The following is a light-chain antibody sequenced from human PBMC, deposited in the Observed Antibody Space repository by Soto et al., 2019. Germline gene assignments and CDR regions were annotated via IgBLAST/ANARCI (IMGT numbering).Light chain of an antibody. J-gene: IGKJ1*01. CDR1: QSVSSNL. Sequence: ELVLTQSPGTLSLSPGERATLSCRASQSVSSNLLAWYQQRPGQSPRLLIYGASNRATGIPDRFSGSGSGTDFTLTISRLEHEDFAVYYCQQYGSSPRTVGQGTKVDIK. CDR2: GAS. V-gene: IGKV3-20*01. CDR3: QQYGSSPRT.